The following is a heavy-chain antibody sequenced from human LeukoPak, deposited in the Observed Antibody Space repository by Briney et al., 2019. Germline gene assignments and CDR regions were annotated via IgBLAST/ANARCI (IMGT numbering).Heavy chain of an antibody. J-gene: IGHJ6*03. D-gene: IGHD3-3*01. CDR3: ARDMYSDPNYYYYYMDV. CDR2: INPSGGST. V-gene: IGHV1-46*01. CDR1: GYTFSKYY. Sequence: ASVKVSCKASGYTFSKYYVHWVRQAPGQGLEWMGIINPSGGSTTYSEKFQGRITMTRDMSTSTVHMEVSSLRSEDTATYYCARDMYSDPNYYYYYMDVWGKGTTVTISS.